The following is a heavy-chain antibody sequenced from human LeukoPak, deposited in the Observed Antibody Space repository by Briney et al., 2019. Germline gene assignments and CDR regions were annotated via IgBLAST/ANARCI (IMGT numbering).Heavy chain of an antibody. CDR1: GFTFSSYS. Sequence: GGSLRLSCAASGFTFSSYSMNWVRQAPGKGLEWVSSISSSSSYIYYADSVKGRFTISRDNAKNTLYLQMNSLRAEDTAVYYCARVRDGYNIYYFDYWGQGTLVTVSS. D-gene: IGHD5-24*01. J-gene: IGHJ4*02. CDR3: ARVRDGYNIYYFDY. V-gene: IGHV3-21*01. CDR2: ISSSSSYI.